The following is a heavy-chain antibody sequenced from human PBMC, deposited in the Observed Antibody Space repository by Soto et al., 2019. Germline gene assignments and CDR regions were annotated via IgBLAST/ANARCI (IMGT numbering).Heavy chain of an antibody. V-gene: IGHV3-21*01. CDR3: ARDMGEFGEFDY. D-gene: IGHD3-10*01. J-gene: IGHJ4*02. CDR2: ISSSSSYI. Sequence: PGVSLRLSFAAPGFTFSSYSMNWVRQAPGKGLEWVSSISSSSSYIYYADSVKGRFTISRDNAKNSLYLQMNSLRAEDTAVYYCARDMGEFGEFDYWGQGTLVTVSS. CDR1: GFTFSSYS.